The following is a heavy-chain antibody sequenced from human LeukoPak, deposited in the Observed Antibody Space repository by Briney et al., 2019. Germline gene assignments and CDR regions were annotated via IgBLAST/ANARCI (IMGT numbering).Heavy chain of an antibody. CDR1: GYTFTGYY. CDR3: ARVGHSGWTDDY. Sequence: GASVTVSCKASGYTFTGYYMHWVQQAPGRGLEWMGWINPNSGGTNYAQKFQGRVTMTRDTSISTAYMELSRLRSDDTAVYYCARVGHSGWTDDYWGQGTLVTVSS. D-gene: IGHD6-19*01. V-gene: IGHV1-2*02. J-gene: IGHJ4*02. CDR2: INPNSGGT.